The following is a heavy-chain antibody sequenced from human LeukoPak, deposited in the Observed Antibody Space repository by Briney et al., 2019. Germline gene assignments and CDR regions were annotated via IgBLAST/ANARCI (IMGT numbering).Heavy chain of an antibody. D-gene: IGHD5-24*01. V-gene: IGHV4-4*07. Sequence: SETLSLTCTVSGDSISNWYWSWIRQPAGKRLEWIGRIYTNGNTNYNPSLKSRVTISVDTSKNQFSLKLSSVTAADTAVYYCARRRSRRYFDLWGRGTLVTVSS. J-gene: IGHJ2*01. CDR3: ARRRSRRYFDL. CDR2: IYTNGNT. CDR1: GDSISNWY.